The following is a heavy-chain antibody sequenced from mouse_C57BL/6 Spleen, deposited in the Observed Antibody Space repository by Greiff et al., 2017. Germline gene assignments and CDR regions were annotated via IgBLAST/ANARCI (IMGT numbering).Heavy chain of an antibody. CDR2: ISDGVSYT. J-gene: IGHJ2*01. Sequence: EVKLVESGGGLVKPGGSLKLSCAASGFTFSSYAMSWVRQTPEKRLEWVATISDGVSYTYYPDNVKGRYTISRDNAKNNPYLQMRHLKSEDTAMYYCASDGDYGRGDYFDYWGQGTTLTVSS. V-gene: IGHV5-4*03. CDR3: ASDGDYGRGDYFDY. CDR1: GFTFSSYA. D-gene: IGHD2-4*01.